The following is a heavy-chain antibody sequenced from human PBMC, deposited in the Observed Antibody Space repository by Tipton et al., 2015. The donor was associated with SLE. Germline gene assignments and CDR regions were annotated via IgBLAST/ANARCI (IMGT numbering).Heavy chain of an antibody. CDR3: ARRTTVTSFYYGLDV. CDR2: IIPVISIT. D-gene: IGHD4-17*01. Sequence: QVQLVQSGAEVKKPRSSVKVSCKASGGTFNSFGISWVRQAPGQGLEWMGTIIPVISITTYAQKFQGRVTITTDESTNTAYMELNSLRSEDTAVYYCARRTTVTSFYYGLDVWGQGTTVTVSS. V-gene: IGHV1-69*09. J-gene: IGHJ6*02. CDR1: GGTFNSFG.